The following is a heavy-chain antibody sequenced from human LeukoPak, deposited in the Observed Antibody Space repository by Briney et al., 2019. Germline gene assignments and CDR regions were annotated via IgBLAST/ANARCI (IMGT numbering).Heavy chain of an antibody. D-gene: IGHD3-22*01. Sequence: ASVKLSCKVSGYTLTELSMHWVRQAPGKGLEWMGGFDPEDGETIYAQKFQGRVTMTEDTSTDTAYMELSSLRSEDTAVYYCATDRSGYYYIDYWAQGTLVTVSS. J-gene: IGHJ4*02. CDR3: ATDRSGYYYIDY. V-gene: IGHV1-24*01. CDR1: GYTLTELS. CDR2: FDPEDGET.